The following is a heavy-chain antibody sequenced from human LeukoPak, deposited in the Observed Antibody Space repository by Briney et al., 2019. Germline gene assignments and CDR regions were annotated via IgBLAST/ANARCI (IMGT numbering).Heavy chain of an antibody. D-gene: IGHD3-16*01. J-gene: IGHJ6*03. V-gene: IGHV1-8*01. Sequence: ASVKVSCKASGYTFTSYDINWVRQATGQGLEWMGWMNPNSGNTGYAQKFQGRVTMTRNTSISTAYMELSSLRSEDTAVYYCARGSYYDYVWGSYSYNYYYYYMDVWGKGTTVTISS. CDR3: ARGSYYDYVWGSYSYNYYYYYMDV. CDR1: GYTFTSYD. CDR2: MNPNSGNT.